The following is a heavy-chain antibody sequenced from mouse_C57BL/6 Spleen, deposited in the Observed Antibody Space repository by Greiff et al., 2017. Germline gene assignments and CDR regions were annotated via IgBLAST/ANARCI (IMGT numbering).Heavy chain of an antibody. Sequence: QVQLQQPGAELVKPGASVKMSCKASGYTFTSYWITWVKQRPGQGLEWIGDIYPGSGSTNYNEKFKSKATLTVDTSSSTAYMQLSSLTSEDSAVYYCARNIYYDYDGYFDVWGTGTTVTVSS. J-gene: IGHJ1*03. D-gene: IGHD2-4*01. V-gene: IGHV1-55*01. CDR2: IYPGSGST. CDR1: GYTFTSYW. CDR3: ARNIYYDYDGYFDV.